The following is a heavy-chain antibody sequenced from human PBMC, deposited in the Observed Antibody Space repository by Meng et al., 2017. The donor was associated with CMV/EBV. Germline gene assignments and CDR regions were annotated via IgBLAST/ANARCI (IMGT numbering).Heavy chain of an antibody. D-gene: IGHD5-24*01. Sequence: SGYSFPSYCIGWVRQMPGKGLEWMGIIYPSDSDTRYSPSFQGQVTISADKSISTAYLQWSSLKASDTAMYYCARQITRRGGYNWIDYWGQGTLVTVSS. CDR3: ARQITRRGGYNWIDY. CDR1: GYSFPSYC. CDR2: IYPSDSDT. J-gene: IGHJ4*02. V-gene: IGHV5-51*01.